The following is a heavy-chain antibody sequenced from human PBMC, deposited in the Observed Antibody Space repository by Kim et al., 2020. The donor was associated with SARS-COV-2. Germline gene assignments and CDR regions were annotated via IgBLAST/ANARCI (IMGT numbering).Heavy chain of an antibody. V-gene: IGHV4-39*07. Sequence: SETLSLTCTVSGGSISSSSYYWGWIRQPPGKGLEWIGSIYYSGSTYYNPSLKSRVTISVDTSKNQFSLKLSSVTAAATAVYYCARSRDYYDSSGYDWYFDYWGQGTPVTVSP. CDR2: IYYSGST. CDR3: ARSRDYYDSSGYDWYFDY. D-gene: IGHD3-22*01. CDR1: GGSISSSSYY. J-gene: IGHJ4*02.